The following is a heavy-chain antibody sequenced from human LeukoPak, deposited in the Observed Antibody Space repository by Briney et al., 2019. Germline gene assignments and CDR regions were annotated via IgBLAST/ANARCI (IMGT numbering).Heavy chain of an antibody. CDR2: IYTSGST. J-gene: IGHJ4*02. Sequence: PSETLSLTCTVSGGSISSGSYYWSWIRQPAGKGLEWIGRIYTSGSTNYNPSLKSRVTISVDTSKNQFSLKLSSVTAADTAVYYCARGRAAGIAYWGQGTLVTVSS. CDR1: GGSISSGSYY. V-gene: IGHV4-61*02. D-gene: IGHD6-13*01. CDR3: ARGRAAGIAY.